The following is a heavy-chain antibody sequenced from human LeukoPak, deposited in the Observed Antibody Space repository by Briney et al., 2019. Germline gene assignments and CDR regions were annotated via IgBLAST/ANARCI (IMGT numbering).Heavy chain of an antibody. V-gene: IGHV7-4-1*02. CDR3: ARTGDLRELYNWFDP. Sequence: ASVTVSFTASGYTFTSYAMNWVRQAPGQGLEWMGWINTNTGNPTYAQGFTGRFVFSLDTSVSTAYLQISSLKAEDTAVYYCARTGDLRELYNWFDPWGQGTLVTVSS. CDR2: INTNTGNP. D-gene: IGHD1-7*01. CDR1: GYTFTSYA. J-gene: IGHJ5*02.